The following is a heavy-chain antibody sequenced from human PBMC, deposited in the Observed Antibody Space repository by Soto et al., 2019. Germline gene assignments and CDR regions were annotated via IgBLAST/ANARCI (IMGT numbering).Heavy chain of an antibody. V-gene: IGHV3-11*01. CDR2: ISFSGTNT. CDR3: AISLIRGLFEY. Sequence: VQLVESGGRLVKPGGSLRLSCAASVFTFSDYYMSWIRQAPRKGLEWIAHISFSGTNTYYADSVKGRFTISRDNAQNSLSLQMDSLRVDDTAVYFCAISLIRGLFEYWGQGSLVTVSS. J-gene: IGHJ4*02. CDR1: VFTFSDYY. D-gene: IGHD3-10*01.